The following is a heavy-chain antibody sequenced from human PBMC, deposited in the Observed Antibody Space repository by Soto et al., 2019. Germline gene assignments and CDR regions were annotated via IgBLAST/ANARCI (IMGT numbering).Heavy chain of an antibody. J-gene: IGHJ4*02. CDR2: IYNSGIT. CDR3: ARGRIFRWLPSREIDY. V-gene: IGHV4-30-4*01. CDR1: GGSISSDDYY. Sequence: PSETLSLTCTVSGGSISSDDYYWSWIRQPPGKGLEWIGNIYNSGITYYNPSLKSRVTKSVDTSKNQFSLKLISVTAADTAVYYCARGRIFRWLPSREIDYWGQGILVTVSS. D-gene: IGHD2-15*01.